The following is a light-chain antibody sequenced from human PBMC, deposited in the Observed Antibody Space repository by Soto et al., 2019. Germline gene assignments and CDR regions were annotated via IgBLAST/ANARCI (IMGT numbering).Light chain of an antibody. CDR2: AAS. J-gene: IGKJ2*01. Sequence: DIQMTQSPSSLSASVGDRVTITCRASQSIRYYLNWYQQKPGKAPKLLIYAASSLQRGVPSRFSGSGSVTDFTLTISSLQPEDFATFYGQQSYSTPQITFGQGTKLEIK. V-gene: IGKV1-39*01. CDR3: QQSYSTPQIT. CDR1: QSIRYY.